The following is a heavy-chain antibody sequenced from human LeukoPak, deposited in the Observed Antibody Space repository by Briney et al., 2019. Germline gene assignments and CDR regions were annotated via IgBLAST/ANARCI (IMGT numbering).Heavy chain of an antibody. CDR2: IYYSGST. CDR3: ARPAENDAFDI. Sequence: SETLSLTCTVSGGSISSSSYYWGWIRRPPGKGLEWIGSIYYSGSTYYNPSLKSRVTISVDTSKNQFSLKLSSVTAADTAVYYCARPAENDAFDIWGQGTMVTVSS. J-gene: IGHJ3*02. V-gene: IGHV4-39*01. CDR1: GGSISSSSYY.